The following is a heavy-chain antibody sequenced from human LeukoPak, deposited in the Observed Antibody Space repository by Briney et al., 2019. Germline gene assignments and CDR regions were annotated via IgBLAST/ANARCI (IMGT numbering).Heavy chain of an antibody. CDR2: IIGSGDFA. D-gene: IGHD4-17*01. V-gene: IGHV3-23*01. Sequence: PGGSLRLSCAASGFPFSTYGISWVRQAPGKGLEWVSAIIGSGDFAKYADSVRGRFTISRDNSKNTVYLQMNSLTVEDTALYYCTKRITATAPFDSWGQGALVIVSS. J-gene: IGHJ4*02. CDR3: TKRITATAPFDS. CDR1: GFPFSTYG.